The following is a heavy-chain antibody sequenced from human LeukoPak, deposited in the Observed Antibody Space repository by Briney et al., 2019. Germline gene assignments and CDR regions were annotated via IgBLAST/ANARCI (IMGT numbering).Heavy chain of an antibody. CDR1: GFTFSSYG. Sequence: GGSLRLSCAAYGFTFSSYGMHWVRQAPGKGLEWVAFIRYDGSNKYYADSVKGRFTISRDNSKNTLYLQMGSLRAEDMAVYYCARGRGPVSGSYYNYFDYWGQGTLVTVSS. D-gene: IGHD3-10*01. J-gene: IGHJ4*02. CDR2: IRYDGSNK. V-gene: IGHV3-30*02. CDR3: ARGRGPVSGSYYNYFDY.